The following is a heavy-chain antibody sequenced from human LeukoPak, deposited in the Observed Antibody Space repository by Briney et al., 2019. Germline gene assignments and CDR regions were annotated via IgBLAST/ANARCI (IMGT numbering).Heavy chain of an antibody. D-gene: IGHD6-19*01. Sequence: GASVKVSCKASGYTFTSYDINWVRQAPGQGLEGMGWMNPNSGNTVYAQKFKGRVTMTRNTSISTAYMKLSSLRSEDTAVYYCAREESVVAGTCDYWGQGTLVTVSS. CDR2: MNPNSGNT. V-gene: IGHV1-8*01. CDR3: AREESVVAGTCDY. CDR1: GYTFTSYD. J-gene: IGHJ4*02.